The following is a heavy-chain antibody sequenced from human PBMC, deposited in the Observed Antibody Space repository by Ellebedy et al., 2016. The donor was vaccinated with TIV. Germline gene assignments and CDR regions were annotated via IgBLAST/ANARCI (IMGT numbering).Heavy chain of an antibody. CDR2: INPNSGGT. CDR1: GYTFTDYF. J-gene: IGHJ5*02. CDR3: ARGGYCSSTSCYKREAWFDP. Sequence: ASVKVSXKASGYTFTDYFMHWVRQAPGQGLEWMGWINPNSGGTNSAQKFQGRVTMTRDTSISTAYMELSSLRSEDTAVYYCARGGYCSSTSCYKREAWFDPWGQGTLVTVSS. V-gene: IGHV1-2*02. D-gene: IGHD2-2*02.